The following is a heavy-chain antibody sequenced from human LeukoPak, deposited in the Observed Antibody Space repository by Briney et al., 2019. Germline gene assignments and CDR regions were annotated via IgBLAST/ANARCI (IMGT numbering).Heavy chain of an antibody. J-gene: IGHJ4*02. Sequence: GGSLRLSCAASGFTFSSYGMHWVRQAPGKGLEWVAVIWYGGSNKYYADSVKGRFTISRDNSKNTLYLQMNSLRAEDTAVYYCARDLRWPGYFDYWGQGTLVTVSS. CDR1: GFTFSSYG. V-gene: IGHV3-33*08. CDR2: IWYGGSNK. CDR3: ARDLRWPGYFDY. D-gene: IGHD5-24*01.